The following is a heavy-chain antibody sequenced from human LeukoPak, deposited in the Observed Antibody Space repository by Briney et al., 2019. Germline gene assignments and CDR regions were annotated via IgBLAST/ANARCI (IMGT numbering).Heavy chain of an antibody. CDR1: GFIFSDYW. Sequence: GGSLRLSCAASGFIFSDYWMSYLRQAPGKGLEWVANIKQDGSEKYYLDSVKGRFTISRDNAKNSLSLQMNSLRAEDTAVYYCARDGDTSGYSDWGRGTLVTVSS. V-gene: IGHV3-7*01. D-gene: IGHD3-22*01. CDR2: IKQDGSEK. CDR3: ARDGDTSGYSD. J-gene: IGHJ4*02.